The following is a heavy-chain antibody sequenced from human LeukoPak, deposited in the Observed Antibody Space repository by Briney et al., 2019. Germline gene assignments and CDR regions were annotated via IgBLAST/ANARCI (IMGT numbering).Heavy chain of an antibody. CDR1: GFTFSSYE. CDR2: INSSGSNI. V-gene: IGHV3-48*03. J-gene: IGHJ6*03. Sequence: PGGSLRLSCAASGFTFSSYEMNWVRQAPGKGLEWVSYINSSGSNIYNADSVKGRFTISRDNAKNSLYLQMNSLRAEDTAVYYCARVMTDYYYCMDVWGKGTTVTVTS. CDR3: ARVMTDYYYCMDV.